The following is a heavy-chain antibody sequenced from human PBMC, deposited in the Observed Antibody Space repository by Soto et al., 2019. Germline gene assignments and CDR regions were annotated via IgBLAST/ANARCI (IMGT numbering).Heavy chain of an antibody. CDR1: GFTFSNYA. CDR2: ISSSGSTI. Sequence: GGSLRLSCAASGFTFSNYAMTWVRQAPGKGLEWVSAISSSGSTIYYADSVKGRFTISRDNAKNSLYLQMNSLRAEDTAVYYCARDRGEPYGMDVWGQGTTVTVSS. D-gene: IGHD3-10*01. V-gene: IGHV3-48*03. CDR3: ARDRGEPYGMDV. J-gene: IGHJ6*02.